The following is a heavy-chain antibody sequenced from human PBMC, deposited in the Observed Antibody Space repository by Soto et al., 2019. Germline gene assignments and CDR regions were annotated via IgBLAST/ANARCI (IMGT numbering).Heavy chain of an antibody. J-gene: IGHJ4*02. Sequence: QVQLQESGPKLVRPSETLSLTCSVSGGSVSSQTHFWTWIRQAPGKGLEWIGYVYYSGITNSNPPLKSRVTISADTSNNQISLSLTSVTAADTAVYYCAREDMSGTYYFDSWGQGTLVTVSS. D-gene: IGHD1-26*01. V-gene: IGHV4-61*01. CDR1: GGSVSSQTHF. CDR3: AREDMSGTYYFDS. CDR2: VYYSGIT.